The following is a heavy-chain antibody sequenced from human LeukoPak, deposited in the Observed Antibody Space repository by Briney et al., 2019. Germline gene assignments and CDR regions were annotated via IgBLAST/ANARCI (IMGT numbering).Heavy chain of an antibody. CDR2: ITSSGGST. V-gene: IGHV3-23*01. J-gene: IGHJ4*02. Sequence: TGGSLRLSCAASGFTFSSYAMSWVRQAPGEGLEWVSSITSSGGSTYYAGSVKGQFTISRDNSKNTVYLQMNSLRAEDTVVYYCAKDRPNYYDSSGHYYRRNGDYWGQGTLVTVSS. CDR1: GFTFSSYA. CDR3: AKDRPNYYDSSGHYYRRNGDY. D-gene: IGHD3-22*01.